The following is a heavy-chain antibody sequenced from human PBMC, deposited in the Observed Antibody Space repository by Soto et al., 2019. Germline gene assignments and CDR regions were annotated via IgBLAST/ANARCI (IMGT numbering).Heavy chain of an antibody. Sequence: QVQLVQSGAEVKKPGSSVKVSCKASGGSLSNYGISWVRQAPGQGLEWMGAIIPVCGTPNYAQKFQDRVTITAAESTTAVYMEVRSLTSADTSVYYCARGDATKIVVTTYYAMDVWGQGTTVTVSS. CDR3: ARGDATKIVVTTYYAMDV. D-gene: IGHD3-22*01. CDR1: GGSLSNYG. CDR2: IIPVCGTP. V-gene: IGHV1-69*12. J-gene: IGHJ6*02.